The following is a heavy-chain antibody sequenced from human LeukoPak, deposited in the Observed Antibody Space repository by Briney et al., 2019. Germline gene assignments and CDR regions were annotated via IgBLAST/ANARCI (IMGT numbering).Heavy chain of an antibody. CDR2: ISGDGGST. Sequence: GGSLRLSCAASGFTFCDYGMHWVRHAPGKSLEWVSLISGDGGSTYHADSVQGRFTISRDNSKHSLYLQMNSLRSEDTALYYCAKDRIYSGTTFDYWGLGTLVTVSS. J-gene: IGHJ4*02. CDR1: GFTFCDYG. V-gene: IGHV3-43*02. D-gene: IGHD1-1*01. CDR3: AKDRIYSGTTFDY.